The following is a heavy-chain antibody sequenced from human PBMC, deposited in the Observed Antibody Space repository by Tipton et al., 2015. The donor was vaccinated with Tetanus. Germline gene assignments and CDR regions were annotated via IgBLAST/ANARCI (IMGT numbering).Heavy chain of an antibody. CDR1: GLTFSSCS. CDR3: AKGWGSLDH. CDR2: ISPDGSNQ. J-gene: IGHJ4*02. Sequence: SLRLSCVAAGLTFSSCSMGWVRQAPGKGLESVAVISPDGSNQYYSDYVKGRFTISRDNSKNALYLQMNGLRAEDTAVYYCAKGWGSLDHWGQGTLVTVSS. V-gene: IGHV3-30*18. D-gene: IGHD7-27*01.